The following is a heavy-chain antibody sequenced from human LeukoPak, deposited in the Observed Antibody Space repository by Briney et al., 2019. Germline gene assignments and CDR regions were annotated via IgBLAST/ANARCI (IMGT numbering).Heavy chain of an antibody. CDR2: INPHSGDT. CDR3: ARWDGYSSSPDY. Sequence: APVKVSCKPSGYSFTGYYMHGVRQAPGQGLAWMGWINPHSGDTGYAQKFQGRVTMTRDMSITTTYMELTRLRSDDTAFYYCARWDGYSSSPDYWGQGSLVTVSS. V-gene: IGHV1-2*02. J-gene: IGHJ4*02. CDR1: GYSFTGYY. D-gene: IGHD6-13*01.